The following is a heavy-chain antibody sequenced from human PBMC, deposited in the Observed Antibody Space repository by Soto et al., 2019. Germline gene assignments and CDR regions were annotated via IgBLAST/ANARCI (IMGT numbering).Heavy chain of an antibody. Sequence: PSQTLPLTCAASGDSVSRNSAAWNWIRQSPSKGLEWLGRTYYRSKWYNDYAVYVKSRMSINPDTSKDQLSLQLNSVTPEDTAVYDSAREMPYCDSKGYFFHFYGIDVWGQGTPVTVS. V-gene: IGHV6-1*01. J-gene: IGHJ6*02. CDR2: TYYRSKWYN. D-gene: IGHD3-22*01. CDR3: AREMPYCDSKGYFFHFYGIDV. CDR1: GDSVSRNSAA.